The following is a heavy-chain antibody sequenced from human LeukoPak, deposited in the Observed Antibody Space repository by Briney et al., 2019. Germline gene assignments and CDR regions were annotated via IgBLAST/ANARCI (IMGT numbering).Heavy chain of an antibody. V-gene: IGHV3-30-3*01. D-gene: IGHD5-12*01. Sequence: GGSLRLSCAASGFTFSSYAMHWVRQAPGKGLEWVAVISYDGSNKYYADSVKGRFTISRDNSKNTLYLQMNSLRAEDTAVYYCARDQRAQWLPYDYWGQGTLVTVSS. CDR1: GFTFSSYA. CDR3: ARDQRAQWLPYDY. J-gene: IGHJ4*02. CDR2: ISYDGSNK.